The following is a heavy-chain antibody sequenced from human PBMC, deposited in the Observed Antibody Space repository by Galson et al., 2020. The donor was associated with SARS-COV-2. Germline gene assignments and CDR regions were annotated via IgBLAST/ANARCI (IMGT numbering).Heavy chain of an antibody. D-gene: IGHD5-18*01. Sequence: SETLSLTCTVSGGSISSYYWSWIRQPPGKGLEWIGYIYNSVSTNSSPSLKSRVNISIDTSKNQFSLNVNSVNAADTAVYYCARGGYSSHWYVFDLWGRGTLVTVSS. CDR3: ARGGYSSHWYVFDL. V-gene: IGHV4-59*01. CDR1: GGSISSYY. CDR2: IYNSVST. J-gene: IGHJ2*01.